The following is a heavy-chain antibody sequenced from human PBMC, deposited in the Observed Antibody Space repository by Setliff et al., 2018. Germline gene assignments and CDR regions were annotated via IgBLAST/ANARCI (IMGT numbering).Heavy chain of an antibody. Sequence: PSETLSLTCTVSGAFISSGAYYWTWIRQPAGKGLEWIGHISPSGSTTYNPSVKSRVTISLDTSKNQFSLKLSSVTAADTAVYYCAKLVWLTTWYYMDVWGKGTTVTVSS. CDR1: GAFISSGAYY. V-gene: IGHV4-61*10. J-gene: IGHJ6*03. CDR2: ISPSGST. CDR3: AKLVWLTTWYYMDV. D-gene: IGHD5-18*01.